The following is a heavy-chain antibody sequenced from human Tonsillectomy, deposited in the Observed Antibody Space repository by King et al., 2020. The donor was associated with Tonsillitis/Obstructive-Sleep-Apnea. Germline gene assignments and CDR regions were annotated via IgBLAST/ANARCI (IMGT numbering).Heavy chain of an antibody. CDR3: ARDVVGGGGSDY. CDR1: GFTVSSNY. D-gene: IGHD2-21*01. CDR2: IYSGGST. Sequence: VQLVESGGGLVQPGGSLRLSCAASGFTVSSNYMSWVRQAPGKGLEWVSVIYSGGSTYYADSVKGRFTISRDNSKNTLYLQMTSLRAEDTAVYDCARDVVGGGGSDYWGQGTLVTVSS. V-gene: IGHV3-66*01. J-gene: IGHJ4*02.